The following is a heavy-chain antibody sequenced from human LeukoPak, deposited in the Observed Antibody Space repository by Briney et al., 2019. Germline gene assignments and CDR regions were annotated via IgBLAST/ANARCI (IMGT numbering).Heavy chain of an antibody. D-gene: IGHD2-21*02. Sequence: GGSLRLSCVASGFTFSSYSMNWVRQAPGKGLEWVSSISSSSSYIYYADSVKSRFTISRDNAKNSLYLQMNSLRAEDTAVYYCARDWCGGDCYSRRGSFTSRRYYYYYMDVWGKGTTVTVSS. V-gene: IGHV3-21*01. CDR2: ISSSSSYI. J-gene: IGHJ6*03. CDR1: GFTFSSYS. CDR3: ARDWCGGDCYSRRGSFTSRRYYYYYMDV.